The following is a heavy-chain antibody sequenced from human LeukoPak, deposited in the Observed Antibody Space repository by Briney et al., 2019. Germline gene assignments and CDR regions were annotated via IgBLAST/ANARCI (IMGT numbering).Heavy chain of an antibody. D-gene: IGHD5-24*01. J-gene: IGHJ2*01. CDR2: IYHSGST. Sequence: SETLSLTCTVSGYSISSGYYWGWIRQPPGKGLEWIGSIYHSGSTYYNPSLKSRVTISVDTSKNQFSLKLSSVTAADTAVYYCARIGRDGYNSLYWYFDLWGRGTLVTVSS. CDR3: ARIGRDGYNSLYWYFDL. V-gene: IGHV4-38-2*02. CDR1: GYSISSGYY.